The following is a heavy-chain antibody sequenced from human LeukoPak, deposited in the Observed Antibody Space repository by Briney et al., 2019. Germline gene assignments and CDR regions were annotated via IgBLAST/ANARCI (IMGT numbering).Heavy chain of an antibody. V-gene: IGHV3-48*03. D-gene: IGHD3-10*02. CDR2: ISSSGSTI. J-gene: IGHJ6*04. CDR3: AERGITMIGGV. CDR1: GFTFSSYE. Sequence: GGSPRLSCAASGFTFSSYEMNWVRQAPGKGLEWVSYISSSGSTIYYADSVKGRFTISRDNAKNSLYLQMNSLRAEDTAVYYCAERGITMIGGVWGKGTTVTISS.